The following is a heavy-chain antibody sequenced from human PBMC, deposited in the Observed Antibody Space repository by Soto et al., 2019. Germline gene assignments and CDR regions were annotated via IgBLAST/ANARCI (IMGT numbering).Heavy chain of an antibody. Sequence: ASVKVSCKASGYTFTSYGISWMRQAPGQGLEWMGWMNPNSGNTGYAQKFQGRVTMTRNTSITTAYMELSSLRSEDTAVYYCAREISYGLDVWGQGTTVTVSS. CDR1: GYTFTSYG. J-gene: IGHJ6*02. CDR3: AREISYGLDV. V-gene: IGHV1-8*02. CDR2: MNPNSGNT.